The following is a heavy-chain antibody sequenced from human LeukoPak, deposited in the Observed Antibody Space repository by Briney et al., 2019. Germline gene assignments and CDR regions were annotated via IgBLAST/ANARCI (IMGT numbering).Heavy chain of an antibody. Sequence: PGGSLRLSCAASGFTFSSYAMSWVRQAPGKGLKWVSAISGSGGSTYYADSVKGRFTISRDNSKNTLYLQMNSLRAEDTAVYYCAKGRILVASRNWFDPWGQGTLVTVSS. CDR2: ISGSGGST. D-gene: IGHD2-8*02. J-gene: IGHJ5*02. CDR1: GFTFSSYA. CDR3: AKGRILVASRNWFDP. V-gene: IGHV3-23*01.